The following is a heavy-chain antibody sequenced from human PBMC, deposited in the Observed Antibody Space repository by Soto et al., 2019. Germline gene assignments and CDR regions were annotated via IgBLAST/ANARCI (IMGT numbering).Heavy chain of an antibody. V-gene: IGHV1-2*02. J-gene: IGHJ4*02. CDR1: GYTFTGHY. Sequence: ASVKVSCKASGYTFTGHYIHWVRQAPEQGPEWMGEIGPETGATRYAQKFQGRVTMTRDMSITTVCMELNNLSPDDTAVYYCGRGRSGQIVVFYWGQGTPVTVSS. D-gene: IGHD3-22*01. CDR2: IGPETGAT. CDR3: GRGRSGQIVVFY.